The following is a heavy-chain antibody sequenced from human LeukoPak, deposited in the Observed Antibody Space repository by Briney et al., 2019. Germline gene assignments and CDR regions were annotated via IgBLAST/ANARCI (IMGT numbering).Heavy chain of an antibody. J-gene: IGHJ4*02. CDR3: GKCSDYGGNSDFDY. V-gene: IGHV3-23*01. D-gene: IGHD4-23*01. Sequence: GGSLRLSCAASGFTFSSYAMSWVRQAPGKGLEWVSAISGSGGSTYYADSVKGRFTISRDNSKNTLYLQMNSLRAEDTAVYYCGKCSDYGGNSDFDYWGQGTLVTVSS. CDR1: GFTFSSYA. CDR2: ISGSGGST.